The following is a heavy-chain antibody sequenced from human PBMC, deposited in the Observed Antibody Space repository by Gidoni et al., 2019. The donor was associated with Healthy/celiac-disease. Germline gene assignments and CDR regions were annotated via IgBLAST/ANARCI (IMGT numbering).Heavy chain of an antibody. Sequence: GKGLEWVSGINWNGGSTGYADSVKGRFTISRDNAKNSLYLQMNSLRAEDTALYHCARVWGLGIGITGSFDYWGQGTLVTVSS. CDR3: ARVWGLGIGITGSFDY. V-gene: IGHV3-20*01. J-gene: IGHJ4*02. D-gene: IGHD7-27*01. CDR2: INWNGGST.